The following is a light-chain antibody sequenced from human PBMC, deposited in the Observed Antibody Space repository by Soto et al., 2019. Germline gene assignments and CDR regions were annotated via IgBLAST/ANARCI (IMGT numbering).Light chain of an antibody. CDR1: SSNIGAGYD. CDR3: QSYDNTLKGCV. CDR2: GNS. Sequence: QSVLTQPPSVSGAPGQRVTISCTGSSSNIGAGYDVHWYQQLPGTAPKLLIYGNSNRSSGVPDRFSGSKSGSSASLAITGLQAEDEAEYYCQSYDNTLKGCVFGTGTKVTVL. J-gene: IGLJ1*01. V-gene: IGLV1-40*01.